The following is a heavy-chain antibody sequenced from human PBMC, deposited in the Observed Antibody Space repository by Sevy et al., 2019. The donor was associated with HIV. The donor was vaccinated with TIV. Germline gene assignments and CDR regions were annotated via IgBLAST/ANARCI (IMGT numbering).Heavy chain of an antibody. D-gene: IGHD3-10*01. CDR2: ISYDGSNK. CDR3: AKDRSAMIRGVEYFQH. CDR1: GFTFSSYG. J-gene: IGHJ1*01. V-gene: IGHV3-30*18. Sequence: GGSLRLSCAASGFTFSSYGMHWVRQAPGKGLEWVTLISYDGSNKYYADSVKGRFTISRDNSKNTLYLQMNSLRAEDTAVYYCAKDRSAMIRGVEYFQHWGLGTLVTVSS.